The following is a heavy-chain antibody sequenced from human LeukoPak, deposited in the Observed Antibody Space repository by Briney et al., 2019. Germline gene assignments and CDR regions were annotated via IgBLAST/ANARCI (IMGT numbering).Heavy chain of an antibody. J-gene: IGHJ6*02. CDR2: IWYDGSNK. Sequence: GSLRLSCAASGFTFSSYGMHWVRQAPGKGLEWVAVIWYDGSNKYYADSVKGRFTISRDNSKNTLYLQMNSLRAEDTAVYYCARLAYYYYYGMDVWGQGTTVTVSS. V-gene: IGHV3-33*08. CDR3: ARLAYYYYYGMDV. CDR1: GFTFSSYG.